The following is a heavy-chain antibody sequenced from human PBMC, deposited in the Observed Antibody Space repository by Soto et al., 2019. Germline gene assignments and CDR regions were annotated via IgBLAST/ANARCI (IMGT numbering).Heavy chain of an antibody. CDR1: GGSFGSYT. D-gene: IGHD6-19*01. Sequence: SVKVSCKASGGSFGSYTISWVRQAPGQGLEWMGRIIPILGIANYAQKFQGRVTITADKSTSTAYMELSSLRSEDTAVYYCARDTECSGWYSDDAFDIWAQGTMVPVSS. V-gene: IGHV1-69*04. CDR2: IIPILGIA. CDR3: ARDTECSGWYSDDAFDI. J-gene: IGHJ3*02.